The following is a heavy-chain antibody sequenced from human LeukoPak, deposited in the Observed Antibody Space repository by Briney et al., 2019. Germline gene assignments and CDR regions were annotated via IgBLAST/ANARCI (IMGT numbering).Heavy chain of an antibody. D-gene: IGHD3-10*01. V-gene: IGHV3-15*01. CDR2: IKSKTDGGTT. Sequence: GGSLRLSCAASGFTFSNAWMSWVRQAPGKGLEWVGRIKSKTDGGTTDYAAPVKGRFTISSDDSKNTLYLQMNSLKTEDTAVYYCTTGAQRLLWFGELYPDVWGQGTTVTVSS. J-gene: IGHJ6*02. CDR1: GFTFSNAW. CDR3: TTGAQRLLWFGELYPDV.